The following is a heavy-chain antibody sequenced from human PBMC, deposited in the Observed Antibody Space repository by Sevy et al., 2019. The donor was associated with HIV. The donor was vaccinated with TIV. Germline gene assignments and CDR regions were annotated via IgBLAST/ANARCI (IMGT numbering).Heavy chain of an antibody. Sequence: GGSLRLSCAASGFTFSIYAMSWVRQAPGKGLEWVSGISGTGGETHYADSVKGRFTISRENSKNTRYLQMNSLRAEDTAIYYCVKDGNDYDRGVDCWGQGTLVTVSS. CDR1: GFTFSIYA. CDR3: VKDGNDYDRGVDC. J-gene: IGHJ4*02. D-gene: IGHD3-22*01. V-gene: IGHV3-23*01. CDR2: ISGTGGET.